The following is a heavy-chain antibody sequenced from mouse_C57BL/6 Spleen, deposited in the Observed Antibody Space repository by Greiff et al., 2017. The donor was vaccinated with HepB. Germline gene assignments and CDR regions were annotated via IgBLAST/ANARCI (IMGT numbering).Heavy chain of an antibody. CDR1: GYTFTSYW. CDR2: IHPNSGST. D-gene: IGHD1-1*01. V-gene: IGHV1-64*01. J-gene: IGHJ2*01. CDR3: AELTTVVATDY. Sequence: QVQLKQPGAELVKPGASVKLSCKASGYTFTSYWMHWVKQRPGQGLEWIGMIHPNSGSTNYNEKFKSKATLTVDKSSSTAYMQLSSLTSEDSAIYYCAELTTVVATDYWGEGTTLTVSS.